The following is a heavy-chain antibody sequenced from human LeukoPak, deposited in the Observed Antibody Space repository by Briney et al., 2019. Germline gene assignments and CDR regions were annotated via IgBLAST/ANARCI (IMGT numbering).Heavy chain of an antibody. V-gene: IGHV1-46*01. CDR1: GYTFTSYY. D-gene: IGHD4-23*01. J-gene: IGHJ6*03. CDR3: ARGCNTVVTPEFYYYYMDV. CDR2: INPSGGST. Sequence: ASVKVSCKASGYTFTSYYMHWVRQAPGQGLEWMGIINPSGGSTSYAQKFQGRVTMTRDMSTSTVYMELSSLRSEDTAVYYCARGCNTVVTPEFYYYYMDVWGKGTTVTVSS.